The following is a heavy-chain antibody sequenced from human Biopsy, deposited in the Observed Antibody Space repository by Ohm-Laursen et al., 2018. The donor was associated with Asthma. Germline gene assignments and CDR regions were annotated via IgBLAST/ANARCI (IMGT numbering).Heavy chain of an antibody. CDR1: GYTFNSAG. CDR2: ISVYNGNT. CDR3: ARAVDYSHYYGIDV. D-gene: IGHD3-10*01. J-gene: IGHJ6*02. Sequence: GASVKVSCKTSGYTFNSAGITWVRQAPGQVLEWMGWISVYNGNTKVAQKLQDRVTMITDTSTSTAYMELRSLRSDDTAVYFRARAVDYSHYYGIDVWGQGTTVTVS. V-gene: IGHV1-18*01.